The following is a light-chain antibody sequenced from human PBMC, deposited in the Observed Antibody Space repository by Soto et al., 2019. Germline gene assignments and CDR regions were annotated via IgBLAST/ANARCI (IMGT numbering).Light chain of an antibody. V-gene: IGLV1-40*01. CDR3: QSYDSSLSVL. J-gene: IGLJ2*01. CDR1: GSTFGAGYD. Sequence: QLVLTQPPSVSWAPGQRVTISCTGSGSTFGAGYDVHWYQQFPGTAPKLLIYGNTNRPSGVPDRFSGSTSGTSASLAISGLQAEDEADYYCQSYDSSLSVLFGGGTKLTVL. CDR2: GNT.